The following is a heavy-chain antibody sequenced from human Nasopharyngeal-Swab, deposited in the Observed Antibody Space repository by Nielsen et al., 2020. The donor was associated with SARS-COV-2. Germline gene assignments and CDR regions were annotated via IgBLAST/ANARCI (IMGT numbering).Heavy chain of an antibody. V-gene: IGHV3-33*01. CDR1: GFTFISYG. J-gene: IGHJ3*01. CDR2: IWYDGVNK. D-gene: IGHD3-10*01. CDR3: ARDSNYYGLGSDAFNR. Sequence: GGSLRLSCAASGFTFISYGLHWVRQAPGKGLEWVAFIWYDGVNKYYADSVKGRFTISRDNSKNTVFLQMNNLRVEDTAMYYCARDSNYYGLGSDAFNRWGQGTLVTVSS.